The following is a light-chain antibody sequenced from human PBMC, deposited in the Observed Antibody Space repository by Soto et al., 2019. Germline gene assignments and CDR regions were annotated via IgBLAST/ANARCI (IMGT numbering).Light chain of an antibody. J-gene: IGKJ1*01. CDR2: KAS. CDR3: QQYNDNWT. CDR1: QSISSW. V-gene: IGKV1-5*03. Sequence: DIQMTQSPSTLSASVGDRATITCRASQSISSWLAWYQQKPGTAPKLLIYKASTLQTGVPSRFSGSGSGTEFTLTISSLQPDDFATYYCQQYNDNWTFGQGTKVEIK.